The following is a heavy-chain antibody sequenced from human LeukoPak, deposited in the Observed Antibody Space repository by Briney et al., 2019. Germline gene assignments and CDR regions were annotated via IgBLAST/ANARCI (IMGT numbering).Heavy chain of an antibody. J-gene: IGHJ5*02. Sequence: SQTLSLTCSVSGGSVSSGDYYWSWIRQPPGKGLEWIGYIYYSGSTYYNPSLKSRVTISVDTSKNQFSLKLSSVTAADTAVYYCAREGYDFWSGYPNWFDPWGQGTLVTVSS. CDR2: IYYSGST. V-gene: IGHV4-30-4*08. D-gene: IGHD3-3*01. CDR1: GGSVSSGDYY. CDR3: AREGYDFWSGYPNWFDP.